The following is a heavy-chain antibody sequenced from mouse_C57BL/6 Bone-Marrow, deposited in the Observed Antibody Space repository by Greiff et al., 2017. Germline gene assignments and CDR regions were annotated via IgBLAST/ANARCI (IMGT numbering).Heavy chain of an antibody. CDR3: TTLAIYYGNYYYAMDY. V-gene: IGHV14-4*01. Sequence: DVQLQESGAELVRPGASVKLSCTASGFNIKDDYMHWVKQRPEQGLEWIGWIDPENGDTEYASKFQGKATITADTSSNTAYLQLSSLTSEDTAVYYCTTLAIYYGNYYYAMDYWGQGTSVTVSS. J-gene: IGHJ4*01. D-gene: IGHD2-1*01. CDR2: IDPENGDT. CDR1: GFNIKDDY.